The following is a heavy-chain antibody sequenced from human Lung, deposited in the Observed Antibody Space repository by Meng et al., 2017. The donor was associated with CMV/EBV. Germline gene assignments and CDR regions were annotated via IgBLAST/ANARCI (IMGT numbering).Heavy chain of an antibody. V-gene: IGHV3-30*02. CDR2: ISYDSSNK. J-gene: IGHJ4*02. CDR1: GFTFSGYA. D-gene: IGHD2-2*01. CDR3: AKSHSDVVQGAVGILDY. Sequence: GESLKISCAGSGFTFSGYALHWVRQVPGKGLAWVALISYDSSNKYFAGSVKGRFTISRDNSKNTLYLQMNSLRAEDTAVYYCAKSHSDVVQGAVGILDYWGQGTLVTGSS.